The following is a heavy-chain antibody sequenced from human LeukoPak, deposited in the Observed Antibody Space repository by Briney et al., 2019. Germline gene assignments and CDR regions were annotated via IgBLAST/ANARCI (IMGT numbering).Heavy chain of an antibody. CDR1: GYTFTAYY. Sequence: ASVKVSCKASGYTFTAYYMYWVRQAPGQGLEWMGWINPNTGGTNSAQKFQGRVTMTRDTSISTAYMELKRLSSVDTAVYFCAREGFCTGSKCPAEYWGQGTLVTVSS. J-gene: IGHJ4*02. CDR3: AREGFCTGSKCPAEY. V-gene: IGHV1-2*02. D-gene: IGHD2-8*02. CDR2: INPNTGGT.